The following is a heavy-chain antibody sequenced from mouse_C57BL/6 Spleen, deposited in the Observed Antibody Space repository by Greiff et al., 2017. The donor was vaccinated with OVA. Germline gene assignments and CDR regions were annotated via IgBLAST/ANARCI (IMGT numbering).Heavy chain of an antibody. D-gene: IGHD2-5*01. CDR2: IHPNSGST. Sequence: QVQLQQPGAELVKPGASVKLSCKASGYTFTSYWMHWVKQRPGQGLEWIGMIHPNSGSTNYNEKFKSKATLTVDKSSSTAYMQLSSLTSEDSAVYYCARSLFYSNYGAYWGQGTLVTVSA. CDR3: ARSLFYSNYGAY. V-gene: IGHV1-64*01. J-gene: IGHJ3*01. CDR1: GYTFTSYW.